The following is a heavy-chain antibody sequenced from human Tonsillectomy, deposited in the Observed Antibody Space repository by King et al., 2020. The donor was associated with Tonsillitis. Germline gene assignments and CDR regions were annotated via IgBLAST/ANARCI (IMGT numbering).Heavy chain of an antibody. D-gene: IGHD1-1*01. CDR1: GFTFSNYA. CDR3: ARDERFNQYYFDY. J-gene: IGHJ4*02. Sequence: VQLVESGGGVVQPGRSLRLSCAASGFTFSNYAMHWVRQAPGKGLEWVAVRAYDGSNKYYADSVKGRFTISRDNSKNTLYLQMNSLRAEDTAVYYCARDERFNQYYFDYWGQGTLVTVSS. V-gene: IGHV3-30-3*01. CDR2: RAYDGSNK.